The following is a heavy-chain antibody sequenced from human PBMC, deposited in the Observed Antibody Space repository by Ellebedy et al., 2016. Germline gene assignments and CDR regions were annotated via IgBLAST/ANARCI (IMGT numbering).Heavy chain of an antibody. CDR3: AKTSGWGYGEN. V-gene: IGHV1-18*04. CDR2: VNTFSGNT. J-gene: IGHJ4*02. CDR1: GYTFTTFS. Sequence: ASVKVSXXASGYTFTTFSITWVRQVPAQGLEWMGFVNTFSGNTKFAQKFQGRVSMTTDSSTHTAYMDLRSLRSDDTAMYYCAKTSGWGYGENWGQGTLVTVSS. D-gene: IGHD3-10*01.